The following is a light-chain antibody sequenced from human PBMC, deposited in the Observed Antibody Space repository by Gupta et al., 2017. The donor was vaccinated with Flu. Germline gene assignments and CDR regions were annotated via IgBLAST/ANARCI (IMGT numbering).Light chain of an antibody. CDR1: QSISTR. CDR2: KAS. CDR3: QQYYSYSWT. V-gene: IGKV1-5*03. Sequence: PSARTASVGDRVTITVLASQSISTRLAWYLQKPGQAPKLLLYKASKLQNGVPSRFSGSGSGTEFTLTISSLQPDDFATYYCQQYYSYSWTFGQGTKVEIK. J-gene: IGKJ1*01.